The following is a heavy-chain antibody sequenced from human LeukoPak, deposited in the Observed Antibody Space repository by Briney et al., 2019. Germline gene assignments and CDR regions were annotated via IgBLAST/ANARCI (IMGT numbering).Heavy chain of an antibody. CDR2: IIPIFGTA. CDR3: ARVSSGSGVGWFDP. D-gene: IGHD3-10*01. V-gene: IGHV1-69*13. J-gene: IGHJ5*02. Sequence: SVKVSCKASGGTFSSYAISWVRQAPGQGLEWMGGIIPIFGTANYAQKFQGRVTITADESTSTAYMELSSLRSEDTAVYYCARVSSGSGVGWFDPWGQGTLVTVSS. CDR1: GGTFSSYA.